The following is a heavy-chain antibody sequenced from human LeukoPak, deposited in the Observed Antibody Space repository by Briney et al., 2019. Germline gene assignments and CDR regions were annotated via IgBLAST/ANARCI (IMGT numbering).Heavy chain of an antibody. D-gene: IGHD2-2*02. CDR3: AKNARYPDY. J-gene: IGHJ4*02. CDR2: IKQDGSEE. V-gene: IGHV3-7*02. Sequence: GGSLTLSCAVSGFTFSNSWMSWVRQAPGKGLEWVANIKQDGSEEYYVDSVKGRFTISRDNAKNSLHLQMNSLRAEDTAVYYCAKNARYPDYWGQGTLVTVSS. CDR1: GFTFSNSW.